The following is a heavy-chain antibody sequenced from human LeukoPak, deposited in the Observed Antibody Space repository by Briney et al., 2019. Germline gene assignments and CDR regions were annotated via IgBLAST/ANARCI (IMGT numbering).Heavy chain of an antibody. CDR1: GLTFSSYA. CDR3: AKDLGSNWIYYFDY. CDR2: ISGSGGST. V-gene: IGHV3-23*01. Sequence: GRSLRLSCAGSGLTFSSYAVSWVRQAPGKGLEWVSAISGSGGSTFYADSVKGRFTISRDNSKNTVYLQMNSLRVEDTAIYYCAKDLGSNWIYYFDYWGQGTLVTVSS. J-gene: IGHJ4*02. D-gene: IGHD6-13*01.